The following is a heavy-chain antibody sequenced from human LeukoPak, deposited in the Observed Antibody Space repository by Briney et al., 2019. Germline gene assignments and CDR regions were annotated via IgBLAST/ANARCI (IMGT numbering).Heavy chain of an antibody. V-gene: IGHV3-53*01. CDR3: ARVGGATPRVSFDY. D-gene: IGHD1-26*01. Sequence: PGGSLRLSCAASGFTFSSNYMSWVRQAPGKGLEWVSLIYSGGDTYYADSVKGRFTISRDNSKNTLYLQMNSLRAEDTAVYYCARVGGATPRVSFDYWGQGTLVTVSS. J-gene: IGHJ4*02. CDR1: GFTFSSNY. CDR2: IYSGGDT.